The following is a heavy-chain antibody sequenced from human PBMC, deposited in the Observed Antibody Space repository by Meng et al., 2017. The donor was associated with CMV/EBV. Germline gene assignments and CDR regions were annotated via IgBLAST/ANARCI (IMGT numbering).Heavy chain of an antibody. CDR1: GGSISSGDYY. CDR3: ARAQYSSSCDY. CDR2: IYYSGST. Sequence: QVHMQGSGPGLGKPSQTLSLTCTVFGGSISSGDYYWSWIRQPPGKGLEWIGYIYYSGSTYYNPSLKSRVTISVDTSKNQFSLKLSSVTAADTAVYYCARAQYSSSCDYWGQGTLVTVSS. D-gene: IGHD6-13*01. J-gene: IGHJ4*02. V-gene: IGHV4-30-4*08.